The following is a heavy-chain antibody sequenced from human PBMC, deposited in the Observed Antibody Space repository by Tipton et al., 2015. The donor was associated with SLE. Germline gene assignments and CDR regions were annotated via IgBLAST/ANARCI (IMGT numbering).Heavy chain of an antibody. V-gene: IGHV3-7*01. CDR1: GFTFSTYW. D-gene: IGHD2-21*01. Sequence: SLRLSCAASGFTFSTYWMNWVRQAPGKGLEWAASIKEDGTGKYYVDPVKGRFTISRDNAKNSLYLQMNSLRAEDPAVYYCATGNFGGRGYWGQGILVTVSS. CDR2: IKEDGTGK. J-gene: IGHJ4*02. CDR3: ATGNFGGRGY.